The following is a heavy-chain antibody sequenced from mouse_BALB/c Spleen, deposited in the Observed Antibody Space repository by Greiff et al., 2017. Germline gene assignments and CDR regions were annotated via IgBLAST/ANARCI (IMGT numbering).Heavy chain of an antibody. Sequence: EVKLVESGGGLVQPGGSLRFSCATSGFTFTDYYMRWVRQPPGKALEWLGFIRNTANGYTTEYSSSVKGRFTISRDNSPSILYLQMNTLRAEDSATYYCARDPTGTSDYWGQGTTLTVSS. CDR1: GFTFTDYY. CDR2: IRNTANGYTT. CDR3: ARDPTGTSDY. D-gene: IGHD4-1*02. J-gene: IGHJ2*01. V-gene: IGHV7-3*02.